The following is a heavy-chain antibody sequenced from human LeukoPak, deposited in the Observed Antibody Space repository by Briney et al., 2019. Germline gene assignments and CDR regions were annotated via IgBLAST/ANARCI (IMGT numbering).Heavy chain of an antibody. Sequence: ASETLSLTCAVYGGSFSGYYWSWIRQPPGKGLEWIGEINHSGSTNYNPSLKSRVTISVDTSKNQFSLKLSSVTAADTAVYYCATRLLIGRYLWGQGTLVTVSS. CDR2: INHSGST. D-gene: IGHD3-16*02. CDR1: GGSFSGYY. J-gene: IGHJ4*02. V-gene: IGHV4-34*01. CDR3: ATRLLIGRYL.